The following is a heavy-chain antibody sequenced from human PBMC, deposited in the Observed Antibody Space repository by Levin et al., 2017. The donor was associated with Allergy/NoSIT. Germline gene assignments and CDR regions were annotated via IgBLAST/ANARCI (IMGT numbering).Heavy chain of an antibody. D-gene: IGHD3-22*01. V-gene: IGHV3-48*01. J-gene: IGHJ6*02. Sequence: GGFLRLSCAASGFTFSSYSMNWVRQAPGKGLEWVSYISSSSSTIYYADSVKGRFTISRDNAKNSLYLQMNSLRAEDTAVYYCARGGSVVVVPEGMDVWGQGTTVTVSS. CDR3: ARGGSVVVVPEGMDV. CDR2: ISSSSSTI. CDR1: GFTFSSYS.